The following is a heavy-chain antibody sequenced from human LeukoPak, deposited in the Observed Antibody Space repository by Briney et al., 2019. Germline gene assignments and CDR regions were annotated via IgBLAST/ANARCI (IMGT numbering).Heavy chain of an antibody. Sequence: GGSLRLSCAASGFTFSIYWMTWVRQAPGKGLEWVANIKQDGSEKYYMDSVKGRFTISRDNAKNSLYLQMNSLRVEDTAVYYCARVGGSSSSFDPWGQGALVTVSS. J-gene: IGHJ5*02. V-gene: IGHV3-7*01. D-gene: IGHD1-26*01. CDR1: GFTFSIYW. CDR3: ARVGGSSSSFDP. CDR2: IKQDGSEK.